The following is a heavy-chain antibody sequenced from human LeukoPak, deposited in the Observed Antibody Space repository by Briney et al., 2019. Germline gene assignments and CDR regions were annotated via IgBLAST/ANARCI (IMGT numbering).Heavy chain of an antibody. CDR1: GDSITSSY. Sequence: SETLSLTCTVSGDSITSSYWGGVRQPAGKGLVFIVQIFSSGSTSYTSSLKRRRTMSVDTTKNQFSLRLSSVTAADTAVYFCARVRLDVGRHYYLDVWGEGTAVTVSS. V-gene: IGHV4-4*07. CDR2: IFSSGST. CDR3: ARVRLDVGRHYYLDV. D-gene: IGHD2-15*01. J-gene: IGHJ6*03.